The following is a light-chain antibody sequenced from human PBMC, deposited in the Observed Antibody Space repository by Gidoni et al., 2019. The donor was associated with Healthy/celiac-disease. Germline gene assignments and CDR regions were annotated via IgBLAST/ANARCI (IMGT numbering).Light chain of an antibody. CDR2: QAS. CDR1: QSISSW. J-gene: IGKJ1*01. CDR3: QQYNSYRT. V-gene: IGKV1-5*03. Sequence: DIQMTQSPSTLSASVGDRVTITCRARQSISSWLAWYQQKPGKAPKLLISQASSLASGVPSRFSGSGSGTEFTLTISSLQPDDFATYYCQQYNSYRTFGQGTKVEIK.